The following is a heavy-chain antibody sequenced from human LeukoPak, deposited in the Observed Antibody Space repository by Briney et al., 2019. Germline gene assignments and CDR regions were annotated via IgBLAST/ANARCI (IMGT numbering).Heavy chain of an antibody. CDR2: ISGDGGRT. CDR3: AKDHIAVATTWSLYYFDY. CDR1: GFTFDDYA. Sequence: PGGSLRLSCAASGFTFDDYAMHWVRQAPGKGLEWICLISGDGGRTSYADSVKGRFSISRDNSKNSLHLQMNSLRTEDTALYYCAKDHIAVATTWSLYYFDYWGQGVLVTVSS. D-gene: IGHD6-19*01. V-gene: IGHV3-43*02. J-gene: IGHJ4*02.